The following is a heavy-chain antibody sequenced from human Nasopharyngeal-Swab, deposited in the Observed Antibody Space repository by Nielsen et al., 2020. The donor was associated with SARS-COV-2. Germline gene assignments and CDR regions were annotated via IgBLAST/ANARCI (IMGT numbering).Heavy chain of an antibody. CDR2: IIPIFGTA. D-gene: IGHD3-22*01. J-gene: IGHJ4*02. CDR1: GGTISSYA. Sequence: SVKVSCKASGGTISSYAISWVRQAPGQGLEWMGGIIPIFGTANYAQKFQGRVTITADESTSTAYMELSSLRSEDTAVYYCARDTTYYDSSGQFDYWGQGTLVTVSS. CDR3: ARDTTYYDSSGQFDY. V-gene: IGHV1-69*13.